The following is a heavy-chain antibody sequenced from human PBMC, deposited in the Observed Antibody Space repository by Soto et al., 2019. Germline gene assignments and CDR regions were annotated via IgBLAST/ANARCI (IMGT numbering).Heavy chain of an antibody. CDR3: AREGYYYDSSGDYYYYGMDV. Sequence: QVQLVQSGAEVKKPGSSVKVSCKASGGTFSSYAISWVRQAPGQGLEGLGGIIPIFGTANYAQKFQGRVTITADESTSTAYMELSSLRSEDTAVYYCAREGYYYDSSGDYYYYGMDVWGQGTTVTVSS. V-gene: IGHV1-69*01. CDR1: GGTFSSYA. J-gene: IGHJ6*02. D-gene: IGHD3-22*01. CDR2: IIPIFGTA.